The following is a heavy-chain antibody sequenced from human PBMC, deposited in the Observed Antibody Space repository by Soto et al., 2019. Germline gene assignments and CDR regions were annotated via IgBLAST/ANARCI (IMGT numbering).Heavy chain of an antibody. CDR3: AREVPGLRVVLDK. Sequence: GGSLRLSCAVSGFTFSMYWMSWVRQAPGKGLEWVAHIRDDGATQNYVESVRGRFTVSRDNAKNSLYLQMTSLRAEDTAVYYCAREVPGLRVVLDKWGQGTRVTVSS. D-gene: IGHD3-3*01. J-gene: IGHJ4*02. CDR1: GFTFSMYW. CDR2: IRDDGATQ. V-gene: IGHV3-7*05.